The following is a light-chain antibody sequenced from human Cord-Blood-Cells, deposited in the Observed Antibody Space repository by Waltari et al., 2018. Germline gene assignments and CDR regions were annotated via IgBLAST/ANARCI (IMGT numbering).Light chain of an antibody. CDR1: SSDVGGYNY. J-gene: IGLJ2*01. CDR2: DVS. CDR3: SSYTSSSTVV. Sequence: QSALTQPASVSGSPGQSITISCTGTSSDVGGYNYVSWYQKHPGKAPKLMIYDVSNRPSVVLNRCSVSKAGNTASLTIAGLQAEDEADYYCSSYTSSSTVVFGAGTKLSFL. V-gene: IGLV2-14*01.